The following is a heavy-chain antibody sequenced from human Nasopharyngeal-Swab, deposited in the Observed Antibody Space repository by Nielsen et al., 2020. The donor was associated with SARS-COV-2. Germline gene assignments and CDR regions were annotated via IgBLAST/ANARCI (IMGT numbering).Heavy chain of an antibody. CDR1: GFTFSSYW. V-gene: IGHV3-74*01. CDR3: ARDRIGVGMDV. CDR2: INSDGSST. D-gene: IGHD2-15*01. J-gene: IGHJ6*02. Sequence: GESLKISCAASGFTFSSYWMHWVRQAPGKGLVWVSRINSDGSSTSYADSVKGRFTISRDNAKNTLYLQMNSLRAEDTAVYYCARDRIGVGMDVWGQGITVTVSS.